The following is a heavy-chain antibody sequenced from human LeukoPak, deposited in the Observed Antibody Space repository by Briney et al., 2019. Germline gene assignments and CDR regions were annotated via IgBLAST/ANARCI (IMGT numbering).Heavy chain of an antibody. CDR3: ARVETSYYYMDV. CDR2: IYYSGST. Sequence: SETLSLTCTVSGGSISTYYWSWIRQPPGKGLEWIGYIYYSGSTNYNPSLKSRVTISVDTSKNQFSLKLSSVTAADMAVYYCARVETSYYYMDVWGKGTTVTVSS. CDR1: GGSISTYY. V-gene: IGHV4-59*01. J-gene: IGHJ6*03.